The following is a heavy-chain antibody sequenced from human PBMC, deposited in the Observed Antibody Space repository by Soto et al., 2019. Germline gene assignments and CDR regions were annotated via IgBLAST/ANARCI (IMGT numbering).Heavy chain of an antibody. CDR3: ARGVLVMVYATLDH. J-gene: IGHJ4*02. V-gene: IGHV4-34*01. D-gene: IGHD2-8*01. CDR1: GGSLTDYY. CDR2: VNYSGRT. Sequence: SETLSLTCAVYGGSLTDYYWTWIRQPPGKEPEWIGEVNYSGRTNYNPSLSSRVTISIDTSNSQFYLTLRSVTAADTAVYYCARGVLVMVYATLDHWGPGTPLTVSS.